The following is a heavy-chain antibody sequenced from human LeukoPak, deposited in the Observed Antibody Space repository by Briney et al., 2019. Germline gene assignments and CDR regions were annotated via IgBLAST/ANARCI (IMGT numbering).Heavy chain of an antibody. V-gene: IGHV3-23*01. D-gene: IGHD3-22*01. CDR2: ISGSGGST. CDR3: AKDHYYDSSGTVDW. CDR1: GFTFSSYA. J-gene: IGHJ4*02. Sequence: GSLRLSCAASGFTFSSYAMSWVRQAPGKGLEWVSAISGSGGSTYYADSVKGRFTISRDNSKNTLYLQMNSLRAEDTAVYYCAKDHYYDSSGTVDWWGQGTLVTVSS.